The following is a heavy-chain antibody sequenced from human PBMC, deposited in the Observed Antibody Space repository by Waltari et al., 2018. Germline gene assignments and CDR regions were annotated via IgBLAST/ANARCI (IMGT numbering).Heavy chain of an antibody. CDR2: INPNSGGT. Sequence: QVQLVQSGAEVKKPGASVKVSCKASGYTFTGYYMHWVRQAPGQGLGWMGWINPNSGGTSYAQNFQGRVTMTRDTSISTAYMELSRLRSDDTALYYCATGIVVVPAANRGYAFDIWGQGTMVTVSS. CDR1: GYTFTGYY. V-gene: IGHV1-2*02. CDR3: ATGIVVVPAANRGYAFDI. J-gene: IGHJ3*02. D-gene: IGHD2-2*01.